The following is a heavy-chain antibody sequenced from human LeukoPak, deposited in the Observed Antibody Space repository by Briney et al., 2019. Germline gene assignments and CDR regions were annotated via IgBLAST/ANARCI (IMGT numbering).Heavy chain of an antibody. V-gene: IGHV3-66*01. CDR2: IYSGGGT. J-gene: IGHJ3*02. Sequence: GGSLRLSCAASGFTASSNYISRGRQAAGRGLEGVSVIYSGGGTYYTDSVKGRFTISSDNSKNTLFLQMISLRAEDTAVYYCASELTTFYYDISGYYGHAFDIWGQGTMVTVSS. D-gene: IGHD3-22*01. CDR3: ASELTTFYYDISGYYGHAFDI. CDR1: GFTASSNY.